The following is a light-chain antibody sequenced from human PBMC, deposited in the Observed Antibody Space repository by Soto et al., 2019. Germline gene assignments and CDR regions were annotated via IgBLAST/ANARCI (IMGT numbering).Light chain of an antibody. Sequence: QSVLAQPPSVSGAPGQRVTISCTGSSSNIGAGYGVHWYQQLPGTAPKLLIYGNSNRPSGVPDRFSGSKSGTSASLAITGLQAEDEADYHCQSYDSSLGGWVFGGGTKLTVL. J-gene: IGLJ3*02. V-gene: IGLV1-40*01. CDR1: SSNIGAGYG. CDR2: GNS. CDR3: QSYDSSLGGWV.